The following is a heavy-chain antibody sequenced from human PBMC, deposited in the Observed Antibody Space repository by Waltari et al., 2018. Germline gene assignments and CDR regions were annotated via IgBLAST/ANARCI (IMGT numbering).Heavy chain of an antibody. J-gene: IGHJ5*02. CDR2: IYYSGST. CDR3: ARLGNWFDP. CDR1: GGSISSSSYY. V-gene: IGHV4-39*01. Sequence: GGSISSSSYYWGWIRQPPGKGLEWIGSIYYSGSTYYNPSLKSRVTISVDTSKNQFSLKLSSVTAADTAVYYCARLGNWFDPWGQGTLVTVSS.